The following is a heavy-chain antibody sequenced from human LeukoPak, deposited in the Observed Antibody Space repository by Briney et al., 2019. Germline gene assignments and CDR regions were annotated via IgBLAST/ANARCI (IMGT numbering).Heavy chain of an antibody. CDR3: ARAPTIFGVGTNDY. J-gene: IGHJ4*02. D-gene: IGHD3-3*01. Sequence: GESLKISCMGSGYRFTNYWIGWVRQKPGKGLEWMGIIYPGDSGSRYSPSFQGQVTISADRSSSTAYLQWSSLKASDSAMYYCARAPTIFGVGTNDYWGQGTLVTVSS. CDR1: GYRFTNYW. V-gene: IGHV5-51*01. CDR2: IYPGDSGS.